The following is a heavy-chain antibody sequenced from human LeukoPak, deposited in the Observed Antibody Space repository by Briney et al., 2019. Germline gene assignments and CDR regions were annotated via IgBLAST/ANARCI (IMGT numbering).Heavy chain of an antibody. J-gene: IGHJ5*02. CDR3: AKGVIIGSNWFDP. V-gene: IGHV4-59*01. Sequence: SETLSLTCTVSGGSITIYYWSWIRQPPGKGLEWIGYVYHSGTTDYNPSLKNRVSISVDTSKNQFSLNLRSVTAADTAVYYCAKGVIIGSNWFDPWGQGILVTVSS. D-gene: IGHD2/OR15-2a*01. CDR2: VYHSGTT. CDR1: GGSITIYY.